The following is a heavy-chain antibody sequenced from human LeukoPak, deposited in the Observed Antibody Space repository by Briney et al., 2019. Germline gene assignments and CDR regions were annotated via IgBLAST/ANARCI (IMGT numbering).Heavy chain of an antibody. Sequence: GASVKVSCKASGYTFTGYYMHWVRHAPGQGLEWMGRINPNSGGTNYAQKFQGRVTMTRDTSISTAYMELSRLRSDELAVYYCASQSYCSGGSCYQINDYGGQGTLVTVSS. D-gene: IGHD2-15*01. CDR2: INPNSGGT. V-gene: IGHV1-2*06. J-gene: IGHJ4*02. CDR1: GYTFTGYY. CDR3: ASQSYCSGGSCYQINDY.